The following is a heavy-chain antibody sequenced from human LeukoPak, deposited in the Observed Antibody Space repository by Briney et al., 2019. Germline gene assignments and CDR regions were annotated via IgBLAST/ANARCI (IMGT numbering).Heavy chain of an antibody. CDR3: AREVYGSGSYYDY. J-gene: IGHJ4*02. CDR2: ISSSSSYI. D-gene: IGHD3-10*01. CDR1: GFTFSSYS. V-gene: IGHV3-21*01. Sequence: PGGSLRLSCAASGFTFSSYSMNWVRQAPGKGLEWGSSISSSSSYIYYADSVKGRVTISRHNAKNSLYLQMNSLRAEDTAVYYCAREVYGSGSYYDYWGQGTLVTVSS.